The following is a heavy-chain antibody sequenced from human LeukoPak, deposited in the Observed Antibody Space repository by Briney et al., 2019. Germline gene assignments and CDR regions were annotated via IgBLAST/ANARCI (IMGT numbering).Heavy chain of an antibody. J-gene: IGHJ4*02. V-gene: IGHV3-23*01. D-gene: IGHD3-10*01. CDR3: AKRLSGPNGSGSY. CDR2: ISGSGGST. Sequence: GGSLRLSCAASGFTFSSYAMGWVRQAAGKGLEWVSAISGSGGSTYYADSVKGRFTISRDNSKNTLYLQMNSLRAEDTAVYYCAKRLSGPNGSGSYWGQGTLVTVSS. CDR1: GFTFSSYA.